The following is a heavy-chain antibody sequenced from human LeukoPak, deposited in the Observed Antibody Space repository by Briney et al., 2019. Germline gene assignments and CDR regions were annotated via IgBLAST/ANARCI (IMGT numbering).Heavy chain of an antibody. J-gene: IGHJ4*02. V-gene: IGHV3-23*01. CDR3: TRDGWDY. Sequence: GGSLRLSCAASGFTFSTYALSWVRQAPGKGLEWVSAITASDGSTYYADSVKGRFTISRDNYKNTLYLQMNSLRAEDTALYYCTRDGWDYWGQGTLVTVSS. D-gene: IGHD2-2*03. CDR2: ITASDGST. CDR1: GFTFSTYA.